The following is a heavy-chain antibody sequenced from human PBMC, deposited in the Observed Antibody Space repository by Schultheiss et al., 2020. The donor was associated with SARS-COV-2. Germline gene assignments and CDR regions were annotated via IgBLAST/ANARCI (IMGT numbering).Heavy chain of an antibody. D-gene: IGHD2-8*01. CDR2: ISGSRQTT. Sequence: GESLKISCAASGFTFNTYAMSWVRQAPGKGLEWVSTISGSRQTTYDADSVRGRFTISRDNSKNTLSLQMNSLRAEDTAVYFCARMASFRYFDYWGQGTLVTVSS. J-gene: IGHJ4*02. V-gene: IGHV3-23*01. CDR1: GFTFNTYA. CDR3: ARMASFRYFDY.